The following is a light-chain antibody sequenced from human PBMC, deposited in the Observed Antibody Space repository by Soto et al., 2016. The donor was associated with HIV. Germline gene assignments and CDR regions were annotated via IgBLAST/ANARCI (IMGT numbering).Light chain of an antibody. CDR3: YSTADRSGV. J-gene: IGLJ3*02. V-gene: IGLV3-27*01. CDR2: KDS. CDR1: ILAKKY. Sequence: SYELTQPPSVSVSPGQTARITCSGDILAKKYTRWFQQKPGQAPVLVIYKDSERPSGIPERFSGSSSGTTVTLTINGAQVEDEADYYCYSTADRSGVFGGGTKLTV.